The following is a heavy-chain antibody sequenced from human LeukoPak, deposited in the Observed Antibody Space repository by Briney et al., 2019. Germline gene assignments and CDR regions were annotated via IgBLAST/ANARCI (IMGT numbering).Heavy chain of an antibody. CDR1: GFTFSGSA. Sequence: GGSLRLSCAASGFTFSGSAMRWVRQASGKGLEWVGRIRSKANSYATAYAASVKGRFTISRDDSKNTAYLQMNSLKTEDTAVYYCVPNDAFDIWGQETMVTVSS. CDR3: VPNDAFDI. CDR2: IRSKANSYAT. V-gene: IGHV3-73*01. J-gene: IGHJ3*02.